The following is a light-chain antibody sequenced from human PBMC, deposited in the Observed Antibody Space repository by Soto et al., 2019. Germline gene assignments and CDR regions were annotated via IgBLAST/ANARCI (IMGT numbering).Light chain of an antibody. V-gene: IGLV2-11*01. Sequence: QSALTQPRSVSGSPGQSVTISCTGTSSDVGAYNSVSWYQLHPGKTPKLMIYDVTKRPSGVPDRFSGSKSGNTASLTISGLQAEDEAEYTCCSYAGSYTLIFGGGTKLTVL. J-gene: IGLJ2*01. CDR2: DVT. CDR3: CSYAGSYTLI. CDR1: SSDVGAYNS.